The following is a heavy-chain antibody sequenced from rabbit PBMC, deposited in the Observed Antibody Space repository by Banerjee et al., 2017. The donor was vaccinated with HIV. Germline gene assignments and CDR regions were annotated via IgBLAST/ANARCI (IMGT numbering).Heavy chain of an antibody. CDR3: ARANVGYNYAIDL. V-gene: IGHV1S45*01. D-gene: IGHD7-1*01. Sequence: QEQLEESGGGLVQPEGSLTLTCKASGLDLSSYWMCWVRQAPGKGPEWIGCIATGSGNTYYASWAKGRFTISKTSSTTVTLQMTSLTVADTATYFCARANVGYNYAIDLWGPGTLVTVS. CDR1: GLDLSSYW. CDR2: IATGSGNT. J-gene: IGHJ2*01.